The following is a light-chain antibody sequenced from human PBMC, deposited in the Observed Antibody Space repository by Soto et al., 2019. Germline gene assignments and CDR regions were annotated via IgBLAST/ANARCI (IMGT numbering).Light chain of an antibody. V-gene: IGKV3-20*01. Sequence: EIVLTQTPGTLSLSPGERATLSCRASQSVTSSHLAWYQQKPGQAPILLIYGASTRATGIPDRFSGSGSDTDFSLTVRRLDPEDFAMYYCLLYCGPDRYTFGQGTKGQIK. J-gene: IGKJ2*01. CDR1: QSVTSSH. CDR3: LLYCGPDRYT. CDR2: GAS.